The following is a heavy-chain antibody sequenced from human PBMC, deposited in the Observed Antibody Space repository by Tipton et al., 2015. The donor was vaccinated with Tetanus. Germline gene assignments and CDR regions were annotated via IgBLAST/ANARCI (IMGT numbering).Heavy chain of an antibody. J-gene: IGHJ4*02. CDR1: GGSVSSGSYY. CDR3: VRGRGLGAYSYGFEY. D-gene: IGHD5-18*01. CDR2: MFYGGSP. Sequence: TLSLTCTVSGGSVSSGSYYWSWIRQRPGKGLEWIGYMFYGGSPKYNPSLKSRVTILVDKSKNQLSLKLRSVTAADTAVYYCVRGRGLGAYSYGFEYWGQGALVTVSS. V-gene: IGHV4-61*01.